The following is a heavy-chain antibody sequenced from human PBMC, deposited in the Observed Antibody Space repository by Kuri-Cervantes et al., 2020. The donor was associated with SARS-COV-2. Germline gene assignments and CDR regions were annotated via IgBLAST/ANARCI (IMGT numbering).Heavy chain of an antibody. V-gene: IGHV4-30-2*01. CDR2: IYHSGTT. J-gene: IGHJ3*02. Sequence: SLSLTCAVPNGSTSSGGSSRSWVLQPPGKGLEWIGYIYHSGTTYYNPSLNSRVTISIDRSKNQFSLRLRSVTAADTAVYYCARKRLASITIFGLVTPNAFDIWGQGTVVT. D-gene: IGHD3-3*01. CDR3: ARKRLASITIFGLVTPNAFDI. CDR1: NGSTSSGGSS.